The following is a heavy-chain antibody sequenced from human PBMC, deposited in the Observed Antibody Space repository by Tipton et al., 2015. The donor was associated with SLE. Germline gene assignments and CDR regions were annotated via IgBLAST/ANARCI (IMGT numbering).Heavy chain of an antibody. CDR3: ARGKDYGQMDV. CDR2: ISSSSNYI. CDR1: GFTFSSYS. D-gene: IGHD3-16*01. J-gene: IGHJ6*03. Sequence: GSLRLSCAASGFTFSSYSMNWVRQAPGKGLEWVSSISSSSNYIYYADSVKGRFTISRDNAKNSLYLQMNSLRSDDTAVYYCARGKDYGQMDVWGKGTTGTV. V-gene: IGHV3-21*01.